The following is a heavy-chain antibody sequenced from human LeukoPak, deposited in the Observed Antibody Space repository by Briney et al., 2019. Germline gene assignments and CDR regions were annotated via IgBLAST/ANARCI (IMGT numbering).Heavy chain of an antibody. D-gene: IGHD2-15*01. CDR2: IHNGETT. V-gene: IGHV4-39*07. CDR1: GGSITSDNYF. CDR3: ARENFCSGGSCSAEVFDI. Sequence: SETLSLTCSVSGGSITSDNYFWGWIRQPPGKGLERMAEIHNGETTYYNPSLKSRLTISVDTSVTQLSLKLTSVPHADTAVYYCARENFCSGGSCSAEVFDIWGQGTGVTVSS. J-gene: IGHJ3*02.